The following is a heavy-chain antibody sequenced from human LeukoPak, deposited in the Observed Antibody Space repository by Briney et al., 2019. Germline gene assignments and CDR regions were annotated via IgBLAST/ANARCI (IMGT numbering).Heavy chain of an antibody. V-gene: IGHV4-4*07. CDR3: ARDPRGIVGANPNSFDP. Sequence: KTSETLSLTCTVSGGSISSYYWSWIRQPAGKGLEWIGRIYASGSTNYDPSLKSRVTMSVDTSKSQFSLKLISVTAEDTAVYYCARDPRGIVGANPNSFDPWGQGTPVTVSS. CDR2: IYASGST. CDR1: GGSISSYY. J-gene: IGHJ5*02. D-gene: IGHD1-26*01.